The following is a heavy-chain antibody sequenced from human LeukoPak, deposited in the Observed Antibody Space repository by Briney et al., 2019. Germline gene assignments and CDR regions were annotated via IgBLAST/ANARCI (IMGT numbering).Heavy chain of an antibody. D-gene: IGHD5-12*01. CDR1: GFXFSRNW. J-gene: IGHJ3*02. CDR3: ALKGYVDAFDI. Sequence: PGGSLRLSCAASGFXFSRNWIHWVRQAPGKGLVWVSRINSDGNSTRYADSVKGRFTISRDNAKNMLYLQMNSLRAEDTAVYYCALKGYVDAFDIWGQGTMVTVSS. CDR2: INSDGNST. V-gene: IGHV3-74*01.